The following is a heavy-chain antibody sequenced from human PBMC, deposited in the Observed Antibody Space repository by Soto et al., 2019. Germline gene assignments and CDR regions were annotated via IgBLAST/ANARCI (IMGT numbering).Heavy chain of an antibody. D-gene: IGHD6-19*01. CDR2: FDPEDGET. V-gene: IGHV1-24*01. CDR3: ATARIAVAGTRYDYYGMDV. J-gene: IGHJ6*02. CDR1: GYILTELS. Sequence: EASVKVSCKVSGYILTELSMHWVRQAPGKGLEWMGGFDPEDGETIYAQKFQGRVTMTEDTSTDTAYMELSSLRSEDTAVYYCATARIAVAGTRYDYYGMDVWGQGTTVTVSS.